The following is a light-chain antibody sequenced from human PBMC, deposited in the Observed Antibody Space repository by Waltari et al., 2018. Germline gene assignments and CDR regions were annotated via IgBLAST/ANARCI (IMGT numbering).Light chain of an antibody. V-gene: IGKV1-9*01. J-gene: IGKJ4*01. CDR3: QQLNSYPST. CDR2: ATS. Sequence: DIQLTQSPSFLSASVGDRVTITCRASQGISSYLDWYQQKPGEAPKLLIYATSTLQSGVPSRFSGSGSGTAFTLTISSLQPEDFATYYCQQLNSYPSTFGGGTKVEIK. CDR1: QGISSY.